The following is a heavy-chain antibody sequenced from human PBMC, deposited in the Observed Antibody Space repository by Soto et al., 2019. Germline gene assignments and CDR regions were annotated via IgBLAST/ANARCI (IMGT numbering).Heavy chain of an antibody. CDR3: ARRSYASGWRHYFDY. CDR1: GYSFSSPNYW. V-gene: IGHV5-51*01. CDR2: IDPNDSNV. Sequence: EVQLVQSGAEVRKPGESLKISCKGSGYSFSSPNYWIGWVRQMPGKGLEWMGIIDPNDSNVRYSQSFQGQVTISADKSISTAYLQWSSLKASDTAMYFCARRSYASGWRHYFDYWGQGTLVTVS. D-gene: IGHD6-19*01. J-gene: IGHJ4*02.